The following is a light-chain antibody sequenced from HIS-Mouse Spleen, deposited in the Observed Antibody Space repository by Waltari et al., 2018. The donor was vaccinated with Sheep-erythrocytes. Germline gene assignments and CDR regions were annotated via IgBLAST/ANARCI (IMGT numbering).Light chain of an antibody. V-gene: IGLV3-1*01. CDR1: KLGDKY. J-gene: IGLJ2*01. CDR3: QAWDSSTAWNVV. Sequence: SYELTQPPSVSVSPGQTASITCSGEKLGDKYACWYQQKPGQSPVLVIYQDSKRPSGIPERFSGSNSGNTATLTISGTQAMDEADYYCQAWDSSTAWNVVFGGG. CDR2: QDS.